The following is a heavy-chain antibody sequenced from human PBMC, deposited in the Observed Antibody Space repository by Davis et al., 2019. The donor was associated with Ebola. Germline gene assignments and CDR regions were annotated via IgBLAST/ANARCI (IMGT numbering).Heavy chain of an antibody. CDR2: ISYDGSNK. D-gene: IGHD3-16*01. Sequence: PGGSLRLSCAASGFTFSSYGMHWVRQAPGKGLEWVAVISYDGSNKYYADSVKGRFTISRDNSKNTLYLQMNSLRAEDTAVYYCARRTSLGDWGQGTLVTVSS. CDR3: ARRTSLGD. CDR1: GFTFSSYG. V-gene: IGHV3-30*03. J-gene: IGHJ4*02.